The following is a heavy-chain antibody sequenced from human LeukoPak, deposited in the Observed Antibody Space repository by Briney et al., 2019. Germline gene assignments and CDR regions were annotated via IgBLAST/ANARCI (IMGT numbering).Heavy chain of an antibody. D-gene: IGHD1-26*01. CDR3: ATWAFYHSLDV. V-gene: IGHV3-43*02. CDR1: GFTFAAYA. J-gene: IGHJ6*02. Sequence: GGSLRLSCEVSGFTFAAYAMHWVRQAPGKGMEWVSLINKDGSATYYADSVKGRFTISRDNSKISLYLQMNSLRSEDTALYYCATWAFYHSLDVWGQGTTVTVSS. CDR2: INKDGSAT.